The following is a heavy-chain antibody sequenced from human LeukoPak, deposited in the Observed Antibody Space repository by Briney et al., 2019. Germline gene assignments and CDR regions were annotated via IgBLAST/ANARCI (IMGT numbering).Heavy chain of an antibody. Sequence: PSETLSLTCIVSGGSISTSAYYWAWIRQPPGKGLEWVGNIYYDGSTYYNPSLKSRVTISIDTSKHQFSLKVSSVIAADTAVYYCARKVAGSSAFDYWGQGTLVTVSS. J-gene: IGHJ4*02. CDR2: IYYDGST. CDR3: ARKVAGSSAFDY. D-gene: IGHD6-19*01. V-gene: IGHV4-39*01. CDR1: GGSISTSAYY.